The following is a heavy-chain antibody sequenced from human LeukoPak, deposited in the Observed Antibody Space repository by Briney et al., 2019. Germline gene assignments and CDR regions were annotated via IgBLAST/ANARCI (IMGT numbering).Heavy chain of an antibody. J-gene: IGHJ4*02. CDR3: AKDLTWNTADY. CDR2: IDTDGSTT. Sequence: GGSLRLSCVASGFTFSNSCMHWFRQVPGKGLVWVSRIDTDGSTTGYADSVRGRFTISRDNAKNTLYLQMNGLRAEDTAIYYCAKDLTWNTADYWGQGTLVTVSS. V-gene: IGHV3-74*01. CDR1: GFTFSNSC. D-gene: IGHD1/OR15-1a*01.